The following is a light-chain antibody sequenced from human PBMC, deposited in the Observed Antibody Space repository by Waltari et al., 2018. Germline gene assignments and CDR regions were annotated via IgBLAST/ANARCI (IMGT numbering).Light chain of an antibody. J-gene: IGLJ1*01. CDR2: YDA. CDR3: AAWDASLSGYV. Sequence: QSVLTQPPSVSEAPRQRVTISCSGSSSNIGNNAVNWYQQLPGKAPKLLICYDALLPSGVSDRFSGSKSGTSASLAISGLQSEDEADYYCAAWDASLSGYVFGTGTKVTVL. V-gene: IGLV1-36*01. CDR1: SSNIGNNA.